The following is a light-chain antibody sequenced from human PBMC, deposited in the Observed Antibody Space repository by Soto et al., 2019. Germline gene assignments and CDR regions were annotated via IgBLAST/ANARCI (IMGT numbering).Light chain of an antibody. CDR2: DAS. Sequence: DIQLTQSPSSLSASVGDRVTITCRASQDISDFLNWYQQKPGKAPNLLIYDASILRAGVPSRFSGSRSGTDFTFTISSLQPEDIATYYCQQYDNLPLTFGGGTKVVI. CDR1: QDISDF. V-gene: IGKV1-33*01. J-gene: IGKJ4*01. CDR3: QQYDNLPLT.